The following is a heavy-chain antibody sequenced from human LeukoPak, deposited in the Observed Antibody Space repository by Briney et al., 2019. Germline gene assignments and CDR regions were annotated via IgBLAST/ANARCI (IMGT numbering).Heavy chain of an antibody. CDR3: AKRGIAAAASFDY. V-gene: IGHV3-23*01. D-gene: IGHD6-13*01. J-gene: IGHJ4*02. CDR1: GFTFSSYA. CDR2: ISGNGDYT. Sequence: YPGGSLRLSCAASGFTFSSYAMSWVRQAPGKGLEWVSTISGNGDYTYYADSVKGRFTISRDNSKNTLYLQMNSLRADDTAVYYCAKRGIAAAASFDYWGQGTLVSVSS.